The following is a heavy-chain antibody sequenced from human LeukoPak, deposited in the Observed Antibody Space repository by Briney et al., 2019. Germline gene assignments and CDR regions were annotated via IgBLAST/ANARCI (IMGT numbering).Heavy chain of an antibody. J-gene: IGHJ4*02. CDR2: ISGSGGST. CDR1: GFTFSSYA. D-gene: IGHD3-10*01. V-gene: IGHV3-23*01. CDR3: AKDPSTYYYGSGSYDYFDY. Sequence: LAGGSLRLSCAASGFTFSSYAMSWVRQAPGKGLEWVSAISGSGGSTYYADSVKGRFTISRDNSKNTLYLQMNSLRAEDTAVYYCAKDPSTYYYGSGSYDYFDYWGQGTLVTVSS.